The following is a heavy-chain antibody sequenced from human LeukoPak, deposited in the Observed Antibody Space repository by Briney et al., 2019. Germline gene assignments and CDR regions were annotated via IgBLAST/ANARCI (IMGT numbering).Heavy chain of an antibody. CDR1: GYTFTGYY. CDR2: INPNSGGT. CDR3: ARAGGASDSSGWYVFDY. D-gene: IGHD6-19*01. J-gene: IGHJ4*02. Sequence: ASVTVSCKASGYTFTGYYIHWLRQAPGQGLEWMGWINPNSGGTNYAQMFQGWVTMTRDTSISTAYMELSRLRSDDTAVYYCARAGGASDSSGWYVFDYWGQGTLVTVSS. V-gene: IGHV1-2*04.